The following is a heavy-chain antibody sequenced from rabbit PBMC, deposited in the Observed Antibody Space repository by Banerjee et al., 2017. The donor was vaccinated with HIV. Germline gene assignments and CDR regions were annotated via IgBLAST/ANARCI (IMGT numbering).Heavy chain of an antibody. J-gene: IGHJ4*01. CDR3: ARIHHSSGGYFNL. V-gene: IGHV1S40*01. D-gene: IGHD1-1*01. CDR2: IDASSGAP. CDR1: GIDFSSW. Sequence: QSLEESGGGLVKPGGTLTLTCKASGIDFSSWMCWVRQAPGKGLEWIACIDASSGAPWYASWAKGRFTISKTSSTTVTLQMTSLTAADTATYFCARIHHSSGGYFNLWGPGTLVTVS.